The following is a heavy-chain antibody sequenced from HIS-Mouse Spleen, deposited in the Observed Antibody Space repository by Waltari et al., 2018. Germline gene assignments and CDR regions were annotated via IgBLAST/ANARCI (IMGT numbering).Heavy chain of an antibody. CDR1: GYTFTSYD. D-gene: IGHD3-3*01. J-gene: IGHJ4*02. CDR3: ARVYYDFWSGYYY. V-gene: IGHV1-8*01. CDR2: MNPKRGNP. Sequence: QVQLVQSGAEVKKPGASVKVSCKASGYTFTSYDINWVRRATGQGLEWLGGMNPKRGNPGYAQKFQGRVTMTRNTSIITAYMELSSLRSEDTAVYYCARVYYDFWSGYYYWGQGTLVTVSS.